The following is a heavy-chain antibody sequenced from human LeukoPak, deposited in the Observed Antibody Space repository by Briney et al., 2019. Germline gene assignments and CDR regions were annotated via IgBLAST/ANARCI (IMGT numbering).Heavy chain of an antibody. Sequence: GGSLRLSCAASGFTFSTYWMTWLRQTPGKGLEWVANIKGDSSDKSYADSVKGRFTISRDNAKNSLSLQMNSLRAEDTALYYCARHMNWAFDFWGQGTMVTVSS. CDR2: IKGDSSDK. CDR3: ARHMNWAFDF. D-gene: IGHD1-1*01. J-gene: IGHJ3*01. V-gene: IGHV3-7*04. CDR1: GFTFSTYW.